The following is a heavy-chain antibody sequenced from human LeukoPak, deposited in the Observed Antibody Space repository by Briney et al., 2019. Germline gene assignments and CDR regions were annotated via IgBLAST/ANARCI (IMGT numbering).Heavy chain of an antibody. CDR3: AREGGSSWNWFDP. D-gene: IGHD6-13*01. CDR1: GGSFSGYY. J-gene: IGHJ5*02. V-gene: IGHV4-34*01. Sequence: SETLSLTCAVYGGSFSGYYLSWIRQPPGKGLEGIGEINHSGSTNYNPSLKSRVTISVDTSKNQFSLKLSSLTAADTAVYYCAREGGSSWNWFDPWGQGTLVTVSS. CDR2: INHSGST.